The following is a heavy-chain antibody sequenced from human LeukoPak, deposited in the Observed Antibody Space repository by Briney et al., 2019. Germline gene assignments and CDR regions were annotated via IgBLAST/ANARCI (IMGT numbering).Heavy chain of an antibody. Sequence: PGGSLRLSCAASGFTFSTYWMSWVRQAPGKGLEWVANIKQDGNDKYYVDSLKGRFTISRDNAKNSLYLQMNSLRAEDTAFYYCARVQQYDKFDYWGQGTLVTVSS. CDR2: IKQDGNDK. V-gene: IGHV3-7*03. CDR1: GFTFSTYW. D-gene: IGHD3-22*01. CDR3: ARVQQYDKFDY. J-gene: IGHJ4*02.